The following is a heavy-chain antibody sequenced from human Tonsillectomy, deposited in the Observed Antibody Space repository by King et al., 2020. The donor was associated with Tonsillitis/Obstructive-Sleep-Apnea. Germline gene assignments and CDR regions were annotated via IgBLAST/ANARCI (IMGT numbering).Heavy chain of an antibody. J-gene: IGHJ3*02. CDR3: ARVLDYFDSSGYRAFDI. CDR2: IREDGSEK. Sequence: VQLVESGGGLVQPGGSLRLSCTASGFTFSSYWMTWVRQAPGKGLEWVANIREDGSEKYYVDSVKGRFTISRENAKNSLYLQMNSLRAEDTAVYYCARVLDYFDSSGYRAFDIWGQGTMVTVSS. CDR1: GFTFSSYW. D-gene: IGHD3-22*01. V-gene: IGHV3-7*03.